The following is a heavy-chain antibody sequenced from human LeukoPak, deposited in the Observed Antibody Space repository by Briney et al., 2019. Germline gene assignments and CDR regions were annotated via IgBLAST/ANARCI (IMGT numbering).Heavy chain of an antibody. J-gene: IGHJ6*03. CDR1: GFTFNRSW. CDR2: IKEDGTEK. D-gene: IGHD5-24*01. Sequence: GGSLRLSCAASGFTFNRSWMSWVRQAPGKGLEWVANIKEDGTEKYYVDSVKGRFTISRDNAKNSLYLQMNSLRAEDTAVYYCARNEATIRLSYYYYYYMDVWGKGTTVTVSS. CDR3: ARNEATIRLSYYYYYYMDV. V-gene: IGHV3-7*01.